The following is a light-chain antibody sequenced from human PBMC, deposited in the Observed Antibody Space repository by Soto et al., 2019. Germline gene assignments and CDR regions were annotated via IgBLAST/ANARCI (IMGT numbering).Light chain of an antibody. Sequence: DIQMTQSPSTLSGSVGDRVTITCRASQTISSWLAWYQQKPGAAPKLLIYEASTLESGVPSRFSGSRSGTEFTLTVSSLQPDDFATYYCQQYNDSFPFTFGQGTKLEI. J-gene: IGKJ2*01. V-gene: IGKV1-5*03. CDR1: QTISSW. CDR3: QQYNDSFPFT. CDR2: EAS.